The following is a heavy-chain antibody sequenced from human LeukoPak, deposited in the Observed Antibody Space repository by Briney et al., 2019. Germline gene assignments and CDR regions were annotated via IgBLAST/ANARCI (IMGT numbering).Heavy chain of an antibody. V-gene: IGHV3-7*01. Sequence: GGSLRLSCAASGFTFSSYWMSWVRQAPGKGLEWVANIKQDGSEKYYVDSVKGRFTISRDNAKTSLSLQMNSLRAEDTAVYYCARDLDTYDILTGYVSWGQGTLVTVSS. J-gene: IGHJ5*02. CDR2: IKQDGSEK. CDR3: ARDLDTYDILTGYVS. CDR1: GFTFSSYW. D-gene: IGHD3-9*01.